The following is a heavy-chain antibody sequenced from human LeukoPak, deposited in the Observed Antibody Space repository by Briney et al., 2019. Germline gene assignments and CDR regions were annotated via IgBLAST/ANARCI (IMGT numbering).Heavy chain of an antibody. CDR2: IIPIFGTA. J-gene: IGHJ3*02. Sequence: SVKVSCKASGYTFTSYYMHWVRQAPGQGLEWMGGIIPIFGTANYAQKFQGRVTITADESTSTAYMELSSLRSEDTAVYYCARTEFGAQGYDSSAKGAFDIWGQGTMVTVSS. CDR1: GYTFTSYY. D-gene: IGHD3-22*01. V-gene: IGHV1-69*13. CDR3: ARTEFGAQGYDSSAKGAFDI.